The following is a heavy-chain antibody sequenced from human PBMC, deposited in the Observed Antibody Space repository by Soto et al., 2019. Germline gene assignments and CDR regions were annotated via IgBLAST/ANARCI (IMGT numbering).Heavy chain of an antibody. V-gene: IGHV3-7*02. D-gene: IGHD1-1*01. Sequence: EVQVVESGGDLVQPGGSLSLSCAASGFTFSRVWMSWARQAPGKGLEWVATIKEDGRQKYDVDSVKGRFSLSRDNAKKSLHLQMNSLRYEDTAVYYCAGRPDGFDIWGQGTTGTVS. CDR1: GFTFSRVW. J-gene: IGHJ3*02. CDR3: AGRPDGFDI. CDR2: IKEDGRQK.